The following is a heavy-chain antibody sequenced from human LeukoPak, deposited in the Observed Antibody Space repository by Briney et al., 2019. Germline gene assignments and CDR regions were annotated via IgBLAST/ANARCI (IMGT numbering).Heavy chain of an antibody. CDR2: IIPIFGTA. CDR1: GGTFSSYA. CDR3: ARGGKEYSGYDWGY. J-gene: IGHJ4*02. V-gene: IGHV1-69*13. D-gene: IGHD5-12*01. Sequence: SVKVSCKASGGTFSSYAIGWVRQAPGQGLEWKGGIIPIFGTANYAQKFQGRVTITADESTSTAYMELSSLRSEDTAVYYCARGGKEYSGYDWGYWGQGTLVTVSS.